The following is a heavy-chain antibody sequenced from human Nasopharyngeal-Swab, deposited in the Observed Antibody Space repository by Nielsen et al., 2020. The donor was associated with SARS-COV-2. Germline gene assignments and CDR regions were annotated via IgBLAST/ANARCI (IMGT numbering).Heavy chain of an antibody. CDR3: AKASGGGEFLLDS. Sequence: GESLKISCAASGFIFSTYAMHWVRQAPSKGLEWVAVISYQGNNGYYIDSAKGRFTISRDNSKNMVYLQMNSLRIEDTALYYCAKASGGGEFLLDSWGQGTLVTVSS. V-gene: IGHV3-30*18. J-gene: IGHJ4*02. CDR1: GFIFSTYA. CDR2: ISYQGNNG. D-gene: IGHD3-10*01.